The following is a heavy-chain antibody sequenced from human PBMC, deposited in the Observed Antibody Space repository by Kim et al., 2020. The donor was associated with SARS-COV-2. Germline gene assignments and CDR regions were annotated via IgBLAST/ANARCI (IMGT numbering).Heavy chain of an antibody. V-gene: IGHV3-21*01. J-gene: IGHJ6*02. Sequence: GGSLRLSCAASGFTFSSYSMNWVRQAPGKGLEWVSSISSSSSYIYYADSVKGRFTISRDNAKNSLYLQMNSLRAEDTAVYYCAREVVVVTARQDYYYYGMDVWGQGTTVTVSS. CDR1: GFTFSSYS. D-gene: IGHD2-21*02. CDR3: AREVVVVTARQDYYYYGMDV. CDR2: ISSSSSYI.